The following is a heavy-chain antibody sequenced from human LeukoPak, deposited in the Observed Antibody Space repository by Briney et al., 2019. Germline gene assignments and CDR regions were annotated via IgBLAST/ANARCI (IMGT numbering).Heavy chain of an antibody. V-gene: IGHV3-21*01. CDR1: GFTFSSYS. CDR2: ISSSSSYI. CDR3: ARVTTYYYDSSGYYNAFDI. D-gene: IGHD3-22*01. Sequence: RGSLRLSCAASGFTFSSYSMNWVRQAPGKGLEWVSSISSSSSYIYYADSVKGRFTISRDNAKNSLYLQMNSLRAEDTAVYYCARVTTYYYDSSGYYNAFDIWGQGTMVTVSS. J-gene: IGHJ3*02.